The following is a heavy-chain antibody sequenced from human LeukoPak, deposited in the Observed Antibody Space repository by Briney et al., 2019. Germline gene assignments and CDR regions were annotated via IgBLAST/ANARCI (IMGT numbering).Heavy chain of an antibody. CDR2: INRDGSTT. V-gene: IGHV3-74*01. Sequence: GGSLRLSCAASGFTFSSYWMHWVRQAPGKGLVWVSRINRDGSTTNYADSVKGRFTISRDNAKNSLYLQMNSLRAEDTAVYYCARPSVLMTTVTSFDYWGQGTLVTVSS. CDR1: GFTFSSYW. CDR3: ARPSVLMTTVTSFDY. J-gene: IGHJ4*02. D-gene: IGHD4-17*01.